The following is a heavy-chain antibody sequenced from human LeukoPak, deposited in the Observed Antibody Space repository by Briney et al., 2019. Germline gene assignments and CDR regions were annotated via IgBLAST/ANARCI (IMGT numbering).Heavy chain of an antibody. CDR2: TYYSGST. J-gene: IGHJ6*02. V-gene: IGHV4-31*03. CDR1: GGSISSGGYY. D-gene: IGHD3-16*01. CDR3: ARDLSDDGSLYTHYGMAV. Sequence: SQTLSLTCTVSGGSISSGGYYWIWIRQHPGTGLEWIGYTYYSGSTYYNPSLKSRVTISVDTSKNQLSLNLSSVTAADTAVYYCARDLSDDGSLYTHYGMAVWGQGTTVTVSS.